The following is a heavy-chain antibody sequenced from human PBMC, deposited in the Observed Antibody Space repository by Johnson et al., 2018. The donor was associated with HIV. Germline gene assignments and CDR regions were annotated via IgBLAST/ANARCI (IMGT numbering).Heavy chain of an antibody. V-gene: IGHV3-30*04. J-gene: IGHJ3*02. D-gene: IGHD6-13*01. CDR3: ARDMRQAAADTEAFDI. CDR2: ISYDGSNK. CDR1: GFTFSSYA. Sequence: QVQLVESGGGVVQPGRSLRLSCAASGFTFSSYAMHWVRQAPGKGLEWVAVISYDGSNKYYADSVKGRFTISRDNSKNTLYLQMNSLRAEDTAVYDCARDMRQAAADTEAFDIWGQGTMVTVSS.